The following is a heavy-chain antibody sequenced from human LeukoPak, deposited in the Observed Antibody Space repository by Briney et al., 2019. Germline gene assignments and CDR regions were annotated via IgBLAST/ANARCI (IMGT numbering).Heavy chain of an antibody. CDR1: GFTFSSYG. D-gene: IGHD5-24*01. Sequence: GGSLRLSCAASGFTFSSYGMHWVRQAPGKGLEWVAFIRYDGSNKYYADSVKGRFTISRDNSKNTLYLQMNSLRAEDTAVYYCATGMATSPIYFDYWGQGTLVTVSS. CDR2: IRYDGSNK. V-gene: IGHV3-30*02. CDR3: ATGMATSPIYFDY. J-gene: IGHJ4*02.